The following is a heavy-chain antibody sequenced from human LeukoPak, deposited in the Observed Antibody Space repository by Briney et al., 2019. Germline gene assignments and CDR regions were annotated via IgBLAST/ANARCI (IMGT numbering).Heavy chain of an antibody. D-gene: IGHD3-3*01. CDR3: ARVATIFGVADAFDI. J-gene: IGHJ3*02. CDR2: ISAYNGNT. Sequence: ASVKVSCKASGGTFSSYAISWVRQAPGQGLEWMGWISAYNGNTNYAQKLQGRVTMTRDTSTSTAYMELSSLRSEDTAVYYCARVATIFGVADAFDIWGQGTMVTVSS. CDR1: GGTFSSYA. V-gene: IGHV1-18*01.